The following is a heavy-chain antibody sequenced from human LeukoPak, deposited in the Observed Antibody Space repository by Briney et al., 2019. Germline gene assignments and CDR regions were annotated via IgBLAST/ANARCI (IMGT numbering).Heavy chain of an antibody. J-gene: IGHJ4*02. CDR3: ARSVGMATIDY. D-gene: IGHD5-12*01. Sequence: GGSLRLSCAASGFTFSSYEMNWVRQAPGKGLEGVSYISSSGSTIYYADSVKGRFTISRDNAKNSLYLQMNSLRAEDTAVYYCARSVGMATIDYWGQGTLVTVSS. CDR1: GFTFSSYE. V-gene: IGHV3-48*03. CDR2: ISSSGSTI.